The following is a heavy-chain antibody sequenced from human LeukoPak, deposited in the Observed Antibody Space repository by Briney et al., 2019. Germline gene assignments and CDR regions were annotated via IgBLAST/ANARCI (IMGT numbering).Heavy chain of an antibody. J-gene: IGHJ5*02. Sequence: GGSLRLPCAASGFTFSSYSMNWVRQAPGKGLEWVSYISSSSTTIYFADSVKGRFTISRDNSKNTLYLQMNSLRAEDTAVYYCARDLTWGQGTLVTVSS. CDR3: ARDLT. CDR1: GFTFSSYS. CDR2: ISSSSTTI. V-gene: IGHV3-48*01.